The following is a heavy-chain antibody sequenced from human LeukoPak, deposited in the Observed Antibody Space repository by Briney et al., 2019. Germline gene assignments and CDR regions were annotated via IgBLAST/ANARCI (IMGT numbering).Heavy chain of an antibody. V-gene: IGHV1-18*01. J-gene: IGHJ4*02. Sequence: ASVTVSCTASGYTFTSYGISWVRQAPGQGLEWMGWISAYNGNTNYAQKFQGRVTITADESTSTAYMELSSLRSEDTAVYYCARVPHLYGGNLGSGDYWGQGTLVTVSS. CDR3: ARVPHLYGGNLGSGDY. CDR1: GYTFTSYG. D-gene: IGHD4-23*01. CDR2: ISAYNGNT.